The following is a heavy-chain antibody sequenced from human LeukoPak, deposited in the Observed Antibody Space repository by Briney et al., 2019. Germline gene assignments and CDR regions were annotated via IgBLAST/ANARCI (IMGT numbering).Heavy chain of an antibody. CDR3: AAGSSGSKLLFDY. D-gene: IGHD6-19*01. Sequence: GGSLRLSCAASGFTFSSYAMSWVRQAPGKGLEWVSAISGSGGSTYYADSVKGRFTISRDNSKNTLYLQMNSLRAEDTALYYCAAGSSGSKLLFDYWGQGTQVTVSS. J-gene: IGHJ4*02. V-gene: IGHV3-23*01. CDR2: ISGSGGST. CDR1: GFTFSSYA.